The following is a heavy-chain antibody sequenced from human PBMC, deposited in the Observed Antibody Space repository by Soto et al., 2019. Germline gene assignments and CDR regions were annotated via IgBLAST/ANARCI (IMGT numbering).Heavy chain of an antibody. CDR1: GGSIRGYY. Sequence: SETLSLTCTVSGGSIRGYYWSWIRQPAGKGLEWIGRIYTAGYTYYNPSLKSRVTMSVDTVKNQFSLSLISVTAADTAVYYCARDLGDGYNRNWFDPWGQGTLVTVSS. D-gene: IGHD5-12*01. CDR2: IYTAGYT. CDR3: ARDLGDGYNRNWFDP. V-gene: IGHV4-4*07. J-gene: IGHJ5*02.